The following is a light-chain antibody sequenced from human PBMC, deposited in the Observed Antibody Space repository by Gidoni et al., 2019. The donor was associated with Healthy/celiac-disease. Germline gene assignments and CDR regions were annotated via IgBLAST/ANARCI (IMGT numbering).Light chain of an antibody. V-gene: IGLV3-9*01. Sequence: SSPLSQPPSVSVALAQTARITCGGNNIGGKNVHWYQQKPGQAPVRVIYRDSNRPSGIPERFSGSNSGNTATLTITRAQAGDEADYYCQVWDSSGVFGGGTKLTVL. J-gene: IGLJ2*01. CDR1: NIGGKN. CDR3: QVWDSSGV. CDR2: RDS.